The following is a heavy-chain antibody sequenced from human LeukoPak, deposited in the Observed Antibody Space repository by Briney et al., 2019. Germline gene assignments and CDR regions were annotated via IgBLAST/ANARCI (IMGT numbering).Heavy chain of an antibody. Sequence: ASVKVSCTASGYTFTGYYIHWVRQAPGQGLEWMGWINPNSGGTNYPQRFQGKVTMTRDTSIRTAYMEVRRLRSDDTAIYYCARGGIGDAEMATITGYWGQGTLVTVSS. CDR2: INPNSGGT. V-gene: IGHV1-2*02. CDR3: ARGGIGDAEMATITGY. J-gene: IGHJ4*02. CDR1: GYTFTGYY. D-gene: IGHD5-24*01.